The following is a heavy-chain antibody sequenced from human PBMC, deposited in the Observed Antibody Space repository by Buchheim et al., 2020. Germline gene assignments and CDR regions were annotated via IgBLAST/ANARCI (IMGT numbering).Heavy chain of an antibody. CDR1: GFTFSSYE. CDR2: ISSSGSTI. V-gene: IGHV3-48*03. J-gene: IGHJ6*03. D-gene: IGHD3-22*01. CDR3: ARGVVVIKDYYYYMDV. Sequence: EVQLVESGGGLVQPGGSLRLSCAASGFTFSSYEMNWVRQAPGKGLEWVSYISSSGSTIYYADSVKGRFTISRDNAKNSLYLQMNSLRAEDTAVYYCARGVVVIKDYYYYMDVWGKGTT.